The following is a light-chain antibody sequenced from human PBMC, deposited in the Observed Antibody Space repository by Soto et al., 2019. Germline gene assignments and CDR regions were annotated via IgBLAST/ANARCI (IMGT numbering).Light chain of an antibody. V-gene: IGKV3-20*01. CDR2: GAS. CDR3: QQYESSRT. Sequence: ETVLTQSPGTLSLTPGGRATLSCRASQSVSSTFLAWYQQKPGQAPKVLIYGASTRATGIPDRFSGSGSGTDFTLTISRLEPEDFAMYYCQQYESSRTFGQGTKVEMK. CDR1: QSVSSTF. J-gene: IGKJ1*01.